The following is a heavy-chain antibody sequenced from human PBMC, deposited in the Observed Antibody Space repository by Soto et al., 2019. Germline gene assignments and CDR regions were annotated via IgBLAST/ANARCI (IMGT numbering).Heavy chain of an antibody. CDR3: ARSIVVATRFSSKFDP. J-gene: IGHJ5*02. V-gene: IGHV4-39*01. CDR2: IYYSGST. Sequence: SETLSLTCTVTGGSISSSNYYWGWIRQPPGKGLEWIGSIYYSGSTYYNPSLKSRVTISVDTSKNQFSLKLSSVTAADTAVYYCARSIVVATRFSSKFDPWGQGTLVTVSS. CDR1: GGSISSSNYY. D-gene: IGHD1-26*01.